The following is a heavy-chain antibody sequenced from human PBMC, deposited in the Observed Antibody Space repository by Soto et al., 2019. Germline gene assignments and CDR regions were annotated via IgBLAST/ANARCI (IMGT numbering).Heavy chain of an antibody. CDR2: IIPMLSMS. CDR1: GDTFSRYT. J-gene: IGHJ4*02. D-gene: IGHD3-10*01. V-gene: IGHV1-69*02. Sequence: QVQLVQSGPEMKKPGSSVRVSCTASGDTFSRYTISWVRQAPGQGLEWMGRIIPMLSMSNHARNFQGRVTITADRSTSTAYMVLCGLTSGDTAMYFCATNYCSGSAAFDYWGQGTLVTVSS. CDR3: ATNYCSGSAAFDY.